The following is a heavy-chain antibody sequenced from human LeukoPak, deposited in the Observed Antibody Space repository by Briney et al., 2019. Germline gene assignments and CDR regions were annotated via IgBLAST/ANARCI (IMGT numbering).Heavy chain of an antibody. D-gene: IGHD2-2*01. V-gene: IGHV3-7*01. CDR2: IKQDGSEK. CDR1: GFTVSSNY. CDR3: ARSRSGLLLFWFDP. J-gene: IGHJ5*02. Sequence: PGGSLRLSCAASGFTVSSNYMSWVRQAPGKGLEWVANIKQDGSEKYYVDSVKGRFTISRDNAKNSLYLQMNSLRAEDTAVYYCARSRSGLLLFWFDPWGQGTLVTVSS.